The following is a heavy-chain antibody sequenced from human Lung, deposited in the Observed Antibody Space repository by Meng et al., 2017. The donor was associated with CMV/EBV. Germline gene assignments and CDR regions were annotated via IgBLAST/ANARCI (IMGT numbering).Heavy chain of an antibody. CDR3: ASGITEGATDY. V-gene: IGHV3-49*04. Sequence: GASMKISCTASGSSFGDYAMTWVRQAPGKGLEWVGFIKSKAHGGTTDYAASMKGRFTISRDDSENIAYLEMNSLNTDDTAVYCCASGITEGATDYWGQGTLVTGSS. CDR2: IKSKAHGGTT. J-gene: IGHJ4*02. D-gene: IGHD1-26*01. CDR1: GSSFGDYA.